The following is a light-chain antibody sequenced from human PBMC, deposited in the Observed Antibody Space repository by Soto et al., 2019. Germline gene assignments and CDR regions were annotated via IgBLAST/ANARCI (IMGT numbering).Light chain of an antibody. CDR1: QSIGSY. Sequence: ELLLTHSQANLCFFPGLRCTLYFRSSQSIGSYLARYQQKPGQAPRLLIYDASTRATGIPARFSGSGSGTDFTLTISSLEPEDFAVYYCQQRNNWQAFGQGTRLEIK. CDR2: DAS. V-gene: IGKV3-11*01. CDR3: QQRNNWQA. J-gene: IGKJ5*01.